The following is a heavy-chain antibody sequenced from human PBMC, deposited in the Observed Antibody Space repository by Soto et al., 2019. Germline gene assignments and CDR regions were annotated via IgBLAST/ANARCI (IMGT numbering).Heavy chain of an antibody. D-gene: IGHD3-22*01. J-gene: IGHJ4*02. CDR2: INHSGST. Sequence: SETLSLTCAVYGGSFSGYYWSWIRQPPGKGLEWIGEINHSGSTNYNPSLKSRVTTSVDTSKNQFSLKLSSVTAADTAVYYCARPGDNYYYDSSGYLPLDYWGQGTLVTVSS. CDR3: ARPGDNYYYDSSGYLPLDY. V-gene: IGHV4-34*01. CDR1: GGSFSGYY.